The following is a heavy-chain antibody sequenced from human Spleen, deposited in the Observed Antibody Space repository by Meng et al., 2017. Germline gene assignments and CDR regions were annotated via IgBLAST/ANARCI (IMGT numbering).Heavy chain of an antibody. CDR3: AHTMIGPYAFDI. CDR2: IYSGGNT. D-gene: IGHD3-22*01. CDR1: GFSVSHDY. V-gene: IGHV3-53*01. J-gene: IGHJ3*02. Sequence: GGSLRLSCAASGFSVSHDYMSWVRQAPGKGLEGVSVIYSGGNTYYADSVKGRFTISRDNSKNTVFLQMNSLRAEETAVYYCAHTMIGPYAFDIWGQGTMVTVSS.